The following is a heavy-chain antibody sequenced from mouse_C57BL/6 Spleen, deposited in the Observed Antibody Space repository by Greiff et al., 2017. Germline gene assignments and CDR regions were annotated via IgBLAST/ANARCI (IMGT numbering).Heavy chain of an antibody. CDR1: GYTFTSYW. J-gene: IGHJ1*03. V-gene: IGHV1-52*01. Sequence: QVQLKQPGAELVRPGSSVKLSCKASGYTFTSYWMHWVKQRPIQGLEWIGNIDPSDSETHYNQKFKDKATLTVDKSSSTAYMQLSSLTSEDSAVYYCARWGYGRYFDVWGTGTTVTVSS. D-gene: IGHD1-1*01. CDR3: ARWGYGRYFDV. CDR2: IDPSDSET.